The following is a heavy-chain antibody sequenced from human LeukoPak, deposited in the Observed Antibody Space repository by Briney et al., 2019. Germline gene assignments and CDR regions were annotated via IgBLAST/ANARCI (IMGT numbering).Heavy chain of an antibody. J-gene: IGHJ6*03. CDR1: GGSISSYY. CDR2: IYTSGST. V-gene: IGHV4-4*07. D-gene: IGHD2-2*02. Sequence: SETLSLTCTVSGGSISSYYWSWIRQPAGKGLEWIGRIYTSGSTNYNPSLKSRVTMSVDTSKNQFSLKLSSVTAADPAVYYCARDYLVVVPAAIRSHYYYYMDVWGKGTTVTVSS. CDR3: ARDYLVVVPAAIRSHYYYYMDV.